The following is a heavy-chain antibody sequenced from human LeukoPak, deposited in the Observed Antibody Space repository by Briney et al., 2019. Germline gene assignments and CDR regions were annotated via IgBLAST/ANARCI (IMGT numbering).Heavy chain of an antibody. Sequence: ASVKVSCKASGYTFTSYYMHWVRQPPGQGLEWMGIINPSGGSTSYAQKFQGRVTMTRDTSTSTVYMELSSLRSEDTAVYYCAREAYYYDSSGYTALDYWGQGTLVTVSS. J-gene: IGHJ4*02. CDR3: AREAYYYDSSGYTALDY. CDR2: INPSGGST. D-gene: IGHD3-22*01. V-gene: IGHV1-46*01. CDR1: GYTFTSYY.